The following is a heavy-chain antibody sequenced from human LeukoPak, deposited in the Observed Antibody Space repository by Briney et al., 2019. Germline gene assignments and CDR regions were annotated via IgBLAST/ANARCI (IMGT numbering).Heavy chain of an antibody. D-gene: IGHD6-6*01. CDR1: GYTFTSYG. J-gene: IGHJ6*02. Sequence: GASVKVSCKASGYTFTSYGISWVRQAPGQGLEWMGIINPSGGSTSYAQKFQGRVTMTRDTSTSTVYMELSSLRSEDTAVYYCARDRLSYYYYYGMDVWGQGTTVTVSS. V-gene: IGHV1-46*01. CDR3: ARDRLSYYYYYGMDV. CDR2: INPSGGST.